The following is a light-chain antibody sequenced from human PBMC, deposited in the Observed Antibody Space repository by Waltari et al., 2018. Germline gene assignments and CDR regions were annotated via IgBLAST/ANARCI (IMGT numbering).Light chain of an antibody. Sequence: YELTQPPSVSVSPGQTARLTCSGDALPKKSAYWYQQKSGQAPVLVIFEDTKRPSGIPERFSGSSSGTMATLTISGAQVEDEADYYCYSTDSSYNHRVFGGGTKLTVL. CDR3: YSTDSSYNHRV. CDR2: EDT. V-gene: IGLV3-10*01. J-gene: IGLJ2*01. CDR1: ALPKKS.